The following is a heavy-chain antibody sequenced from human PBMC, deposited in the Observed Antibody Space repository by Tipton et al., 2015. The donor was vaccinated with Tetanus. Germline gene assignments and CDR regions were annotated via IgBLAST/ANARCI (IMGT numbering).Heavy chain of an antibody. CDR1: GGSFSDFY. Sequence: TLSLTCGVSGGSFSDFYWSWIRQSPGQGLVWIGEINHSGSANKNPSLKSRVTMSVDTSNKQFSLRLNSVTAADTAVYFCARGLPREPFYFDYWGQGKQVIVSS. V-gene: IGHV4-34*01. CDR2: INHSGSA. CDR3: ARGLPREPFYFDY. J-gene: IGHJ4*02. D-gene: IGHD1-26*01.